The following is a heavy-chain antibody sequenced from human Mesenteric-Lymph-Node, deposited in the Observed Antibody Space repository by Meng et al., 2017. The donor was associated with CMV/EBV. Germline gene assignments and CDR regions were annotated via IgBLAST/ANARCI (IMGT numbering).Heavy chain of an antibody. D-gene: IGHD2-2*01. CDR1: GFTFSSYW. V-gene: IGHV3-30*02. CDR3: AMGYCSSTSCSPPDY. J-gene: IGHJ4*02. Sequence: GESLKISCAASGFTFSSYWMSWVRQAPGKGLDWVAFIRSDTGNTYYGDSVRGRFTISRDNSKSTVYLQLNSLRTEDTAVYYCAMGYCSSTSCSPPDYWGQGTLVTVSS. CDR2: IRSDTGNT.